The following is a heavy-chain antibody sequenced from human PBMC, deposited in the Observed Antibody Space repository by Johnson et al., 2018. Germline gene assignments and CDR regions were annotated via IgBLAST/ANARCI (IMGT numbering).Heavy chain of an antibody. Sequence: EVQLVESGGGLVQPGGSLRLSCAASGFTFNNYAMTWVRQAPGKGLEWVSTISGDAHYIYYADSVKGRFTISRDNSKNTRFLQMNSRRFEDTAVYYCAKRIEVIPSSSSPVDVGGKGTTVTGSS. V-gene: IGHV3-23*04. CDR2: ISGDAHYI. D-gene: IGHD2/OR15-2a*01. CDR3: AKRIEVIPSSSSPVDV. CDR1: GFTFNNYA. J-gene: IGHJ6*04.